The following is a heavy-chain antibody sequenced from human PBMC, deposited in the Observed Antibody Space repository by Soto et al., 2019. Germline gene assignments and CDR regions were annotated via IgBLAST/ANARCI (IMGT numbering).Heavy chain of an antibody. V-gene: IGHV1-46*02. CDR2: ITPSSGST. D-gene: IGHD1-7*01. Sequence: QVQLVQSGAEVRKPGASVKVSCKASGYTFNNYFMHWVRQAPAQGLEWMGVITPSSGSTTYAQRLQVTLTLTRATSTGTVYMALKSLRSEDTDVYFCARDLVPIRNYVGLPPGAQHWFHPWGQGTLVTVPS. CDR3: ARDLVPIRNYVGLPPGAQHWFHP. CDR1: GYTFNNYF. J-gene: IGHJ5*02.